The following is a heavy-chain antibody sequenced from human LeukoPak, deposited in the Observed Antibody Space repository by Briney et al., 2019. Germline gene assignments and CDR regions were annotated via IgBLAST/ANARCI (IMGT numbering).Heavy chain of an antibody. D-gene: IGHD3-10*01. CDR3: ARLSYGSGSYYNENWFDP. CDR1: GGTFSSYA. CDR2: IIPIFGTA. Sequence: SVKVSCKASGGTFSSYAISWVRQAPGQGLEWMGGIIPIFGTANYAQKFQGRVTITADESTSTAYMELSSLRSEDTAVYYCARLSYGSGSYYNENWFDPWGQGTLVTVSS. V-gene: IGHV1-69*13. J-gene: IGHJ5*02.